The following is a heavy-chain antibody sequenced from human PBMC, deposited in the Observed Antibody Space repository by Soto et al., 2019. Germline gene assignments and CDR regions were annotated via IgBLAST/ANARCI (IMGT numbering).Heavy chain of an antibody. D-gene: IGHD6-19*01. CDR3: AANLAVADAFDI. J-gene: IGHJ3*02. Sequence: ASVKVSCKASGFTFTSSAMQWVRQARGQRLEWIGWIVVGSGNTNYAQKFQERVTITRDMSTSTAYMELSSLRSEDTAVYYCAANLAVADAFDIWGQGTMVTVSS. V-gene: IGHV1-58*02. CDR2: IVVGSGNT. CDR1: GFTFTSSA.